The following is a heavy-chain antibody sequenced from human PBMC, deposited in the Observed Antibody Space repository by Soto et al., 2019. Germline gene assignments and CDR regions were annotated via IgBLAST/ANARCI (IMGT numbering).Heavy chain of an antibody. CDR2: ISYDGSNK. CDR3: ARDWQKAKIAAAVYYGMDV. Sequence: GGSLRLSCAASGFTFSSYAMHWVRQAPGKGLEWVAVISYDGSNKYYADSVKGRFTISRDNSKNTLYLQMNSLRAEDTAVYYCARDWQKAKIAAAVYYGMDVWGQGTTVTVSS. V-gene: IGHV3-30-3*01. D-gene: IGHD6-13*01. J-gene: IGHJ6*02. CDR1: GFTFSSYA.